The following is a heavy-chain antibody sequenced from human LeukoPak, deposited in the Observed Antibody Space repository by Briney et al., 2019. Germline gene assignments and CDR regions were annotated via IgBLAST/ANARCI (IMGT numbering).Heavy chain of an antibody. CDR3: TKARSWHYGVDV. CDR1: GLTFREFD. V-gene: IGHV3-13*01. D-gene: IGHD3-10*01. Sequence: GRAMRLACAASGLTFREFDMHWVPETTGKGLGWVSAIGTAGDTYYLGSVKGRFTISRENAKNSLYLQMNSLRDGDTAVYYCTKARSWHYGVDVWGQGTTVTVSS. J-gene: IGHJ6*02. CDR2: IGTAGDT.